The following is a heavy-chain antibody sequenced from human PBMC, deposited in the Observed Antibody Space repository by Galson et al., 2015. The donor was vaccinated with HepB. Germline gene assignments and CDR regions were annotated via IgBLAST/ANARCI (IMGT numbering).Heavy chain of an antibody. V-gene: IGHV3-23*01. J-gene: IGHJ6*02. CDR2: ISVCGGRI. Sequence: SLRLSCAASGFTFRNYAMSWVRQAPGKGLEWVSIISVCGGRIDYADSVRGRFTISRDNSKNTLYVQMTSLRAEDTAVYYCAKDQDYSKGEEGYNYYGMDVWGQGTTVTVSS. D-gene: IGHD4-11*01. CDR1: GFTFRNYA. CDR3: AKDQDYSKGEEGYNYYGMDV.